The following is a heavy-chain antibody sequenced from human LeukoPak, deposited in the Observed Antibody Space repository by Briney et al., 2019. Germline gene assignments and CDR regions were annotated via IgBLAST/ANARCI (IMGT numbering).Heavy chain of an antibody. CDR1: GFTFSSYS. Sequence: GGSLRLSCAASGFTFSSYSMNWVRQAPGKGLEWVSYISSSSSTIYYADSVKGRFTISRDNAKNSLYLQMNSLRAEDTAVYYCARARGRGSITVVRGFDYWGQGTLVTVSS. D-gene: IGHD3-10*01. V-gene: IGHV3-48*01. CDR3: ARARGRGSITVVRGFDY. CDR2: ISSSSSTI. J-gene: IGHJ4*02.